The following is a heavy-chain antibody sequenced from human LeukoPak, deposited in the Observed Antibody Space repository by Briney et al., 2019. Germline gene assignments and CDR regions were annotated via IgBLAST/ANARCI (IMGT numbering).Heavy chain of an antibody. Sequence: SETLSLTCAVSGYSISSGYYWGWIRQPPGKGLEWIGSIYHSGSTYYNPSLKSRVTISVDTSKNQFSLKLSSVTAADTAVYYCARCPDTAMVTAGAFDIWGQGTMVTVSS. CDR1: GYSISSGYY. D-gene: IGHD5-18*01. CDR3: ARCPDTAMVTAGAFDI. J-gene: IGHJ3*02. CDR2: IYHSGST. V-gene: IGHV4-38-2*01.